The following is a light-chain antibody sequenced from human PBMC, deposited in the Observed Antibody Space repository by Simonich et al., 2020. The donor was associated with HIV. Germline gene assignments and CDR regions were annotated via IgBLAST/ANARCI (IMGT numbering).Light chain of an antibody. CDR1: QGISNS. V-gene: IGKV1-33*01. J-gene: IGKJ2*01. CDR2: DAS. Sequence: DIQMTQSPSSLSASVGNRVTITGRASQGISNSLAWYQQKPVQAPKLLIYDASNLETGVPSRFSGSGSGTDFTFTISSLQPEDIATYYCQQCDDVPYTFGQGTKLEI. CDR3: QQCDDVPYT.